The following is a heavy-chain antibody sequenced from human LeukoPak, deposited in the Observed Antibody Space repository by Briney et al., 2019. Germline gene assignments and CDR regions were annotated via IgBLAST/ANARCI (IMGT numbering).Heavy chain of an antibody. CDR3: ARSRSGYYYYYYCYGMDV. J-gene: IGHJ6*02. D-gene: IGHD3-9*01. CDR1: GYTFTGYY. Sequence: KISWKASGYTFTGYYMRWVGRAARQELELIGLINPNSGGTNYAQKFQGRVTMTRDTSISTAYKELSRLRSDDTAVYYCARSRSGYYYYYYCYGMDVWGQGTTVTVSS. CDR2: INPNSGGT. V-gene: IGHV1-2*02.